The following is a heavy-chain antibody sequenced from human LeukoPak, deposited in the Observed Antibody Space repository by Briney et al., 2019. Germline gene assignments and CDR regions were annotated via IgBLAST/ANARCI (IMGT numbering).Heavy chain of an antibody. CDR1: GFTFSSYW. Sequence: GGSLRLSCAASGFTFSSYWMHWVRQAPGKGLVWVSRINSDESSTSYADSVKGRFTISRDNAKNTLYLQMNSLRAEDTAVYYCARTYYDFWSGYLFDYWGQGTLVTVSS. D-gene: IGHD3-3*01. CDR2: INSDESST. V-gene: IGHV3-74*01. CDR3: ARTYYDFWSGYLFDY. J-gene: IGHJ4*02.